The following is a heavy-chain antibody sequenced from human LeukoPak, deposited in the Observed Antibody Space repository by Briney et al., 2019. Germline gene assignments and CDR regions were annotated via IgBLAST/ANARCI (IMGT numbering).Heavy chain of an antibody. CDR1: GGSVSSGSYY. D-gene: IGHD2-2*02. CDR2: IYYSGST. V-gene: IGHV4-61*01. Sequence: SETLSLTCTVSGGSVSSGSYYWSWIRQPPGKGLEWIGYIYYSGSTNYNPSLKSRVTISVDTSKNQFSLKLSSATAADTAVYYCARAYCSSTSCYTGVDWFDPWGQGTLVTVSS. CDR3: ARAYCSSTSCYTGVDWFDP. J-gene: IGHJ5*02.